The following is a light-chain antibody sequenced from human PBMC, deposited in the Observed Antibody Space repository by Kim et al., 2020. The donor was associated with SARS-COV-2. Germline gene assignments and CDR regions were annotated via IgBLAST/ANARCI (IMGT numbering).Light chain of an antibody. Sequence: DIQMTQSPSSLSASVGDRVTITCQASQDITNYLSWYQQKPGKAPKLLIYDASNLETGVPSRFSGSGSGTYFTFTISSLQPEDIATYYCQQYETLPLTFGGGTKLEI. CDR1: QDITNY. V-gene: IGKV1-33*01. J-gene: IGKJ4*01. CDR2: DAS. CDR3: QQYETLPLT.